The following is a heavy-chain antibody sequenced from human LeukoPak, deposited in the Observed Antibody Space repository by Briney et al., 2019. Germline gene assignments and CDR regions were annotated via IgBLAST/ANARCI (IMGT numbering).Heavy chain of an antibody. Sequence: SETLSLTCTVSGGSITTRSYYWGWIRQPPGKGLEWIGSISYSGNTYYNPSLKSRVTISVDTSKNQFSLKLSSVTAADTAVYYCARHLGQYARGDYYYYYMDVWGKGTTVTVSS. D-gene: IGHD2-8*01. V-gene: IGHV4-39*01. J-gene: IGHJ6*03. CDR2: ISYSGNT. CDR1: GGSITTRSYY. CDR3: ARHLGQYARGDYYYYYMDV.